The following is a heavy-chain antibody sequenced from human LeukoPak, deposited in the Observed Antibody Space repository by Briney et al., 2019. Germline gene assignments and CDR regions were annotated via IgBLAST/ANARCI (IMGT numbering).Heavy chain of an antibody. CDR1: GGSISSYY. D-gene: IGHD3-22*01. J-gene: IGHJ4*02. Sequence: PSETLSLTCTVSGGSISSYYWSWIRQPPGKGLEWIGYIYYSGSTNYNPSLKSRVTMSVDTSKNQFSLKLSSVTAADTAVYYCARLGGNNGSSGPLGYYFDYWGQGTLVTVSS. CDR2: IYYSGST. V-gene: IGHV4-59*08. CDR3: ARLGGNNGSSGPLGYYFDY.